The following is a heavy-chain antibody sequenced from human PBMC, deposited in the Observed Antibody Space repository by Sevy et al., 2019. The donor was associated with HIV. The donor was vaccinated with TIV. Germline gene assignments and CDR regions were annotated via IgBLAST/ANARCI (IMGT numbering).Heavy chain of an antibody. D-gene: IGHD3-10*01. J-gene: IGHJ6*02. CDR2: MKPNSGST. Sequence: ASVKVSCKASGYTFAGYYMHWVRQAPGQGLEWMGWMKPNSGSTNYAQKFQGRVTMTRDTSISTTYMELSRLRSDDTAVYYCARDKRAVGGVISYGMDVWGQGTTVTVSS. V-gene: IGHV1-2*02. CDR1: GYTFAGYY. CDR3: ARDKRAVGGVISYGMDV.